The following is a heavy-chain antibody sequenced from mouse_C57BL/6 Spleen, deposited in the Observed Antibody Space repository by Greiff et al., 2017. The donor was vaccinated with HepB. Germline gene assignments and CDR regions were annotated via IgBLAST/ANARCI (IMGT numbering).Heavy chain of an antibody. Sequence: QVHVKQPGTELVKPGASVKLSCKASGYTFTSYWMHWVKQRPGQGLEWIGNINPSNGGTNYNEKFKSKATLTVDKSSSTAYMQLISLTSEDSAVYYCARERGNYWFAYWGQGTLVTVSA. CDR1: GYTFTSYW. V-gene: IGHV1-53*01. CDR3: ARERGNYWFAY. D-gene: IGHD2-1*01. CDR2: INPSNGGT. J-gene: IGHJ3*01.